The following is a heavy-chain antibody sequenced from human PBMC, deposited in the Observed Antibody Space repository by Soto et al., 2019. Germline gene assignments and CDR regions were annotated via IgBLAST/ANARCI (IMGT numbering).Heavy chain of an antibody. D-gene: IGHD3-3*01. CDR2: TYYRSKWYN. Sequence: QVPLQQSGPGLVKPSQTLSLTCAISGDSVSSNSAAWNWIRQSPSRGLEWLGRTYYRSKWYNDYAVSVKSRITINPDTSKNRFSLQLNSVTPEDTAVYYCASERITIFGVVYNWFDPWGQGTLVTVSS. CDR1: GDSVSSNSAA. CDR3: ASERITIFGVVYNWFDP. V-gene: IGHV6-1*01. J-gene: IGHJ5*02.